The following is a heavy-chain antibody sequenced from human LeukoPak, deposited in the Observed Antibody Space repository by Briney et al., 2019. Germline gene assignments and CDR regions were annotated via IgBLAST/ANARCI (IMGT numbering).Heavy chain of an antibody. Sequence: QAGRSLRLSCAASGFTFSSYEMNWVRQAPGKGLEWVSYISSSGSTIYYADSMKGRFTISRDNAKNSLYLQMTSLRAEDPAVYYCASARSSYLFDCWGQGSLVTVYS. CDR3: ASARSSYLFDC. CDR2: ISSSGSTI. V-gene: IGHV3-48*03. J-gene: IGHJ4*02. D-gene: IGHD4-11*01. CDR1: GFTFSSYE.